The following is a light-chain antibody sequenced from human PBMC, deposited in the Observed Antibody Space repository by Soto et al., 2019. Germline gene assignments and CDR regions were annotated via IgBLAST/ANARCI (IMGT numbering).Light chain of an antibody. J-gene: IGKJ1*01. V-gene: IGKV3-11*01. Sequence: EIVLTQSPATLSLSPGERATLSCRASQSVSSYLAWYQQKPGQATRLLIYDASTSATGIPARFSGSGSGTYFTLTISSLEPEDFAVYYCQQRSNWQTFGQGTKVEIK. CDR1: QSVSSY. CDR2: DAS. CDR3: QQRSNWQT.